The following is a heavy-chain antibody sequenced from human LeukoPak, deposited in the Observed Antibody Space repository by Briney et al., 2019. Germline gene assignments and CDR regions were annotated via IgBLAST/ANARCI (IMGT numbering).Heavy chain of an antibody. J-gene: IGHJ4*02. D-gene: IGHD3-3*01. CDR2: IYYSGST. CDR1: GGSMNSYY. V-gene: IGHV4-59*08. Sequence: SETLSLTCSGSGGSMNSYYWSWIRQSPGKGLEWIGYIYYSGSTNYNPSLKSRVTISVDTSKNQFSLKLSSVTAADTAVYYCASRSSIWSGYQDTLYYFDSWGQGTLVTVSS. CDR3: ASRSSIWSGYQDTLYYFDS.